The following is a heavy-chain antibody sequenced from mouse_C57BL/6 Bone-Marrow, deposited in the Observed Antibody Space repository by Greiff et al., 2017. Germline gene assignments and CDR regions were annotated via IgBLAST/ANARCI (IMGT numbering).Heavy chain of an antibody. CDR3: ARQDYYYDGIYYAMDY. V-gene: IGHV5-6*01. CDR2: ISSGGSYT. J-gene: IGHJ4*01. CDR1: GFTFSSYG. Sequence: EVHLVESGGDLVKPGGSLKLSCAASGFTFSSYGMSWVRQTPDKRLEWVATISSGGSYTYSPDSVKGRFTISRNNTKNTLYLKMSSLKSEDTAMYYCARQDYYYDGIYYAMDYWGQGTSVTVSS. D-gene: IGHD1-1*01.